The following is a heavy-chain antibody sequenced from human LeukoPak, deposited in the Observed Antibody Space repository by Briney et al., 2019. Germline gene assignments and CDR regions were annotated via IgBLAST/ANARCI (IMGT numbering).Heavy chain of an antibody. Sequence: SETLSLTCSVSGYSIRRGYHWGWIRQPPGKGLEWIGTIHHSGSTYYNPSLKSRVTISVDTSKNQFSLRLTSVTAADTAVYYCARVNWINDYWGQGTLVTVSS. CDR2: IHHSGST. D-gene: IGHD1-20*01. V-gene: IGHV4-38-2*02. CDR1: GYSIRRGYH. CDR3: ARVNWINDY. J-gene: IGHJ4*02.